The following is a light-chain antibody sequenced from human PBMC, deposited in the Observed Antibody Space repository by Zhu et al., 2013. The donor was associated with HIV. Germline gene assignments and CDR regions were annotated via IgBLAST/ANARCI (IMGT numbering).Light chain of an antibody. CDR3: QQYYSVPPT. V-gene: IGKV4-1*01. CDR1: QSINNY. J-gene: IGKJ1*01. Sequence: EIVLTQSPGTLSLSPGERATLSCRASQSINNYLAWYQQKAGQPPKLLIHWASTRESGVPDRFSGSGSGTDFSLTISSLQPEDVAVYYCQQYYSVPPTFGRGTKVEIK. CDR2: WAS.